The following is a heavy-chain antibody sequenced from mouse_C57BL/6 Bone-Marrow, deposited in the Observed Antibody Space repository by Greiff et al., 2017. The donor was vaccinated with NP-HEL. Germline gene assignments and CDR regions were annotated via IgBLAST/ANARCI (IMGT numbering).Heavy chain of an antibody. CDR3: AMGSRDWFAY. J-gene: IGHJ3*01. D-gene: IGHD1-1*01. CDR1: GYSFTDYN. CDR2: INPNYGTT. Sequence: VQLQQSGPELVKPGASVKISCKASGYSFTDYNMNWVKQSNGKSLEWIGVINPNYGTTSYIQKFKGRATLTVDQSSSTAYMQLNSLTSEDSAIDYYAMGSRDWFAYWGQGTLVTVSA. V-gene: IGHV1-39*01.